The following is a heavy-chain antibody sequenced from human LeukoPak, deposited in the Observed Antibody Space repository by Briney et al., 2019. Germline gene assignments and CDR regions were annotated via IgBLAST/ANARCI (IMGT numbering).Heavy chain of an antibody. CDR3: AKDQSPRSGLVDY. CDR2: ITGSSFT. Sequence: QPGGSLRLSCAASGFTFSSYAMSWVRQAPGKGLEWVSGITGSSFTYYTDSVKGRFTISRDNSKNTLYLQMNSLRAEDTAVYYCAKDQSPRSGLVDYWGQGTLVTVSS. D-gene: IGHD6-25*01. J-gene: IGHJ4*02. V-gene: IGHV3-23*01. CDR1: GFTFSSYA.